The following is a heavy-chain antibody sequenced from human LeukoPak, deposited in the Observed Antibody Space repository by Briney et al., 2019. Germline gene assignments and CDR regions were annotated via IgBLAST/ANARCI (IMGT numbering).Heavy chain of an antibody. CDR3: ARDRGSPDRTTGRSYGMDV. CDR1: GYTFTGYY. CDR2: INPNSGGT. D-gene: IGHD1-1*01. Sequence: ASVKVSCKASGYTFTGYYMHWVRQAPGQGLEWMRWINPNSGGTNYAQKFQGWVTMTRDTSISTAYMELSRLRSDDTAVYYCARDRGSPDRTTGRSYGMDVWGKGTTVTVSS. J-gene: IGHJ6*04. V-gene: IGHV1-2*04.